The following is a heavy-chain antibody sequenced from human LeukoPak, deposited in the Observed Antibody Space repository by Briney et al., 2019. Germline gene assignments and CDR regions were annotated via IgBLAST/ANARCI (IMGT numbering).Heavy chain of an antibody. D-gene: IGHD3-3*01. CDR3: ARARYYDFWSGYYSHYYYYMDV. CDR2: IIPIFGTA. V-gene: IGHV1-69*06. CDR1: GGTLSSYA. Sequence: GASVKVSCKASGGTLSSYAISWVRQAPGQGLEWMGGIIPIFGTANYAQKFQGRVTITADKSTSTAYMELSSLRSEDTAVYYCARARYYDFWSGYYSHYYYYMDVWGKGTTVTVSS. J-gene: IGHJ6*03.